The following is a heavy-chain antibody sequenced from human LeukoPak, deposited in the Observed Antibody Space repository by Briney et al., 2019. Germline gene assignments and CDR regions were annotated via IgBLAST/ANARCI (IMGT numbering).Heavy chain of an antibody. CDR2: IYYSAST. Sequence: SETLSLTCTVSGGSISSYYWSWIRQPPGKGLEWIGYIYYSASTNYNPCLKSRVTISVDTSKNQFFLKLSAVTAADTAVYYCARGIAARLETWGQGTLVTVSS. CDR1: GGSISSYY. D-gene: IGHD6-6*01. J-gene: IGHJ5*02. V-gene: IGHV4-59*01. CDR3: ARGIAARLET.